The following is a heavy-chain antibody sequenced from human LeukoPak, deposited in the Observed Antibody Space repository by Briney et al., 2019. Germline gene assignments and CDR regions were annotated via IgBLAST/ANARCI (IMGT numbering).Heavy chain of an antibody. D-gene: IGHD5-18*01. CDR2: IIPIFGTA. V-gene: IGHV1-69*06. CDR3: ARDPDTASPMDV. Sequence: SVKVSCKASGCTFSSYAISGVRQAPGQGLEWMGGIIPIFGTANYAQKFQGRVTITADKSTSTAYMELSSLRSEDTAVYYCARDPDTASPMDVWGKGTTVTVSS. CDR1: GCTFSSYA. J-gene: IGHJ6*04.